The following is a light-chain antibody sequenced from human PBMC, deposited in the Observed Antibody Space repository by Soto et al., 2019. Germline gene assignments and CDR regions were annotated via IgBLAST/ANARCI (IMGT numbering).Light chain of an antibody. V-gene: IGKV3-20*01. CDR1: QSVSSSY. Sequence: VLSLSLGALSLSTGERATLSCRAIQSVSSSYLAWYQQKPGQAPRLLIYGASSRATGIPDRFSGSGSGTDFTLTISRLEPEDFAVYYCQQYGSSPQWTFGQGAKADIK. CDR2: GAS. CDR3: QQYGSSPQWT. J-gene: IGKJ1*01.